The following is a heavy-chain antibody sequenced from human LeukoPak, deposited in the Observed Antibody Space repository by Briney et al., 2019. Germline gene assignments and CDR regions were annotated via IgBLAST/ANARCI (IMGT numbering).Heavy chain of an antibody. V-gene: IGHV1-8*01. J-gene: IGHJ5*02. CDR3: ARGGRAIKQQMEGNWFGP. Sequence: ASVKVSCKASGYTFTSYDINWVRQATGQGLEWMGWMDPNSGNTGYAQKFQGRVTMTRNTSISTAYMELSSLRSEDTAVYYCARGGRAIKQQMEGNWFGPWGQGTLVTVSS. CDR1: GYTFTSYD. CDR2: MDPNSGNT. D-gene: IGHD6-13*01.